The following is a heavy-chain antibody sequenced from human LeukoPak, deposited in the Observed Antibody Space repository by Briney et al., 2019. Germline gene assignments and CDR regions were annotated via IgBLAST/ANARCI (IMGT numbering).Heavy chain of an antibody. D-gene: IGHD3-3*01. Sequence: ASVKVSCKASGYTFTSYYMHWVRQAPGQGLEWMGWISAYNGNTNYAQKLQGRVTMTTDTSTSTAYMELRSLRSDDTAVYYCARITAIFGVVTEYFQHWGQGTLVTVSS. J-gene: IGHJ1*01. CDR2: ISAYNGNT. V-gene: IGHV1-18*04. CDR3: ARITAIFGVVTEYFQH. CDR1: GYTFTSYY.